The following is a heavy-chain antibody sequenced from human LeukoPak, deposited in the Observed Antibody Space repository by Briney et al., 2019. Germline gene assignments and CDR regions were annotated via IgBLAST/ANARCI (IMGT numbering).Heavy chain of an antibody. V-gene: IGHV3-21*01. J-gene: IGHJ4*02. CDR3: ARDPHGSGTMGY. Sequence: GGSLRPSCAASGFTFSSYSMNWVRQAPGKGLEWVSSISSSSSYIYYADSVKGRFTISRDNAKNSLYLQMNSLRAEDTAVYYCARDPHGSGTMGYWGQGTLVTVSS. CDR2: ISSSSSYI. D-gene: IGHD3-10*01. CDR1: GFTFSSYS.